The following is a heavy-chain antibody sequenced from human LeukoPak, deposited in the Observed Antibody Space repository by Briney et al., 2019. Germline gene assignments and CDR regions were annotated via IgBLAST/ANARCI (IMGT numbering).Heavy chain of an antibody. J-gene: IGHJ4*02. D-gene: IGHD2-2*02. CDR3: AREDCSSTSCYTNY. CDR1: GFTDSGNY. V-gene: IGHV3-66*01. CDR2: LYSGGYT. Sequence: WGSLRLSCAASGFTDSGNYMSLVRQAPGKGLEWVSVLYSGGYTSYADSVKGRFTISRDNSKNTLYLQMNSLRAEDTAVYYCAREDCSSTSCYTNYWGQGTLVTVSS.